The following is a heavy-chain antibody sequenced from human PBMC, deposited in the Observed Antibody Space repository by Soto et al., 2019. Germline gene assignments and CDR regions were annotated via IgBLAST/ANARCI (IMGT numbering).Heavy chain of an antibody. Sequence: ASVKVSCKASGYTFTTYAMHWVRQAPGQRPEWMGWINGGNGNTKYSQKFQGRVTITRDTSASTAYMELSSLRAEDTAIYYCAKATGVAYYVIDSWGQGALVTVSS. J-gene: IGHJ4*02. CDR2: INGGNGNT. D-gene: IGHD1-26*01. V-gene: IGHV1-3*01. CDR3: AKATGVAYYVIDS. CDR1: GYTFTTYA.